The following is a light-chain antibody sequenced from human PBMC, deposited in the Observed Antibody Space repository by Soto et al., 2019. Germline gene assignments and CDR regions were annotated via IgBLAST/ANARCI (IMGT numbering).Light chain of an antibody. CDR3: QQSYSTLWT. CDR2: DAS. Sequence: DIQMTQSPSTLSASVGDRVTITCRASQSISSWLAWYQQKPGKAPKLLIYDASNLETRVPSRFSGSGSGTDFTLTISSLQPEDFATYYCQQSYSTLWTFGQGTKVDIK. J-gene: IGKJ1*01. CDR1: QSISSW. V-gene: IGKV1-39*01.